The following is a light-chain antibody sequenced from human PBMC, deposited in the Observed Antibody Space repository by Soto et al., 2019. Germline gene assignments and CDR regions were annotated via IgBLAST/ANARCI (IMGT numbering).Light chain of an antibody. Sequence: IRMTQSPSALSASTGDRVTITCLASQGISSYLAWYQQKPGKAPKLLIYAASTLQSGVPSRFSGSGSGTDFTLTITCLQSEDFATYYCQQYYSYPQTFGQGTKVDIK. CDR3: QQYYSYPQT. J-gene: IGKJ1*01. V-gene: IGKV1-8*01. CDR1: QGISSY. CDR2: AAS.